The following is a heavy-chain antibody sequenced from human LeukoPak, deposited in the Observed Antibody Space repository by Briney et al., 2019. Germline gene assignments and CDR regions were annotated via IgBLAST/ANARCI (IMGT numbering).Heavy chain of an antibody. Sequence: ASVKVSCKASGYTFTGYYMHWVRQAPGQGLEWKGWINPNSGGTNYAQKFQGWVTMTRDTSISTAYMELSRLRSDDTAVYYCAREEIVVVPAAHEDYGMDVWGKGTTVTVSS. D-gene: IGHD2-2*01. J-gene: IGHJ6*04. CDR3: AREEIVVVPAAHEDYGMDV. CDR1: GYTFTGYY. V-gene: IGHV1-2*04. CDR2: INPNSGGT.